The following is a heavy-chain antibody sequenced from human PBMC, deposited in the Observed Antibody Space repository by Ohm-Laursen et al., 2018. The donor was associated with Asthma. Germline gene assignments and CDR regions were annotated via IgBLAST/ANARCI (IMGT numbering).Heavy chain of an antibody. Sequence: SLRLSCSASGFTITNYWMHWVRQAPGKGLVLVSRINGDGGIKSYAASVKGRFTISRDDAKNTVYLQMNSLRVDDTAVYYCAYEFGGSGDYWGQGTLVTVSS. CDR2: INGDGGIK. D-gene: IGHD3-10*01. J-gene: IGHJ4*02. CDR3: AYEFGGSGDY. CDR1: GFTITNYW. V-gene: IGHV3-74*01.